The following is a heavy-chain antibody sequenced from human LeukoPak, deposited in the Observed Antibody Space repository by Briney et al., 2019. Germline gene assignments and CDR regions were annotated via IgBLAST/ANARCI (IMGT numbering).Heavy chain of an antibody. Sequence: GGSLRLSCAASGFTFSDYYMSWIRQAPGKGLEWVSYISSSGSTIYYADSVKGRFTISRDNAKNTVSLQMNSLRAEDTGVYYCARAPSEIGGYYPEYFRHWGQGTLVTVSS. CDR3: ARAPSEIGGYYPEYFRH. CDR2: ISSSGSTI. D-gene: IGHD3-22*01. V-gene: IGHV3-11*04. J-gene: IGHJ1*01. CDR1: GFTFSDYY.